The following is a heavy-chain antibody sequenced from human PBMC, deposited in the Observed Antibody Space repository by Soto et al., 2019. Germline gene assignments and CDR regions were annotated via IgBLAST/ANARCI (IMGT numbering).Heavy chain of an antibody. CDR2: IWYDGSNK. D-gene: IGHD6-19*01. Sequence: GGSLRPSCAASGFTFSSYGMHWVRQAPGKGLEWVAVIWYDGSNKYYADSVKGRFTISRDNSKNTLYLQMNSLRAEDTAVYYCARGQGQRLARPFDPWGQGTLVTVSS. V-gene: IGHV3-33*01. CDR3: ARGQGQRLARPFDP. J-gene: IGHJ5*02. CDR1: GFTFSSYG.